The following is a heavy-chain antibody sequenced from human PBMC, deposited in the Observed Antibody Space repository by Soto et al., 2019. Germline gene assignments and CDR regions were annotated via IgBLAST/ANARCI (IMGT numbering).Heavy chain of an antibody. CDR2: IIPIFGTA. Sequence: QVQLVQCGAEVKKPGSSVKVSCKASGGTFSSYAISWVRQAPGQGLEWMGGIIPIFGTANYAQKFQGRVTITADESTSTAYMELSSLRSEYTAVYYCARDQITVVPYYYYGMDVWGQGTTVTVSS. J-gene: IGHJ6*02. D-gene: IGHD2-15*01. CDR3: ARDQITVVPYYYYGMDV. CDR1: GGTFSSYA. V-gene: IGHV1-69*01.